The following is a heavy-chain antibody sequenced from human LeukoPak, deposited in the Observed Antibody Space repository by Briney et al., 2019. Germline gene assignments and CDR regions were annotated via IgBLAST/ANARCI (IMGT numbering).Heavy chain of an antibody. D-gene: IGHD6-13*01. CDR3: ARVMKRIAAAGLFYNWFDP. V-gene: IGHV4-38-2*02. CDR2: IYHSGST. CDR1: GYSISSGYY. Sequence: SETLSPTCTVSGYSISSGYYWGWIRQPPGKGLEWIGSIYHSGSTYYNPSLKSRVTISVDTSKNQFSLKLSSVTAADTAVYYCARVMKRIAAAGLFYNWFDPWGQGTLVTVSS. J-gene: IGHJ5*02.